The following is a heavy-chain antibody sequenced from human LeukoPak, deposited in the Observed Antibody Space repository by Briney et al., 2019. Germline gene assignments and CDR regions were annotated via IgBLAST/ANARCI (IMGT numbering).Heavy chain of an antibody. CDR2: MNPNSGNT. V-gene: IGHV1-8*01. CDR1: GYTFTSYD. J-gene: IGHJ6*02. D-gene: IGHD1-26*01. Sequence: ASVKVSCKASGYTFTSYDINWVRQATGQGLEWMGWMNPNSGNTGYAQKFQGRVTMTRDTSISTAYMELSSLRSEDTAVYYCARALYSGSYYVYYYGMDVWGQGTPVTVSS. CDR3: ARALYSGSYYVYYYGMDV.